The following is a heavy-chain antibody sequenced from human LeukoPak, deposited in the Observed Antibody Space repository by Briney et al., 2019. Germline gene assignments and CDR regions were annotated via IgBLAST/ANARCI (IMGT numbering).Heavy chain of an antibody. CDR3: ATSKYSGSY. J-gene: IGHJ4*02. CDR2: ISGSGGST. CDR1: GFTFSSYG. Sequence: GGSLRLPCAASGFTFSSYGMSWVRQAPGKGLEWASAISGSGGSTYYADSVKGRFTISRDNSKNTLNLQMNSLRAEDTAVYYCATSKYSGSYWGQGTLVTVSS. V-gene: IGHV3-23*01. D-gene: IGHD1-26*01.